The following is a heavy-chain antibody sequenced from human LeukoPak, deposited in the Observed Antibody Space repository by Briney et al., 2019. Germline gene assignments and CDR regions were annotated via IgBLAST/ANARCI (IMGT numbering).Heavy chain of an antibody. CDR2: ISAYNGNT. CDR3: ARDRAAMVTAWFDP. V-gene: IGHV1-18*01. Sequence: ASVKVSCKASGYSFTSYGISWMRQAPGQGLEWMGWISAYNGNTNYAQKLQGRVTMTTDTSTSTAYMELRSLRSDDTAVYYCARDRAAMVTAWFDPWGQGTLVTVSS. J-gene: IGHJ5*02. CDR1: GYSFTSYG. D-gene: IGHD5-18*01.